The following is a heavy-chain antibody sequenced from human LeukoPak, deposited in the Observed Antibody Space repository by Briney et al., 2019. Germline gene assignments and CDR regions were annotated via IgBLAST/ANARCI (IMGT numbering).Heavy chain of an antibody. CDR2: ILPIFGTT. J-gene: IGHJ3*02. CDR1: GGTFKNYA. D-gene: IGHD3-22*01. CDR3: ASLKNSYDSSGYLVTDAFDI. Sequence: SGKVSCKASGGTFKNYAISWVRQAPGQGLEWMGGILPIFGTTNYAQKFQARVTITADESTSTAYMELRSLRSDDTAVYYCASLKNSYDSSGYLVTDAFDIWGQGTMVTVSS. V-gene: IGHV1-69*13.